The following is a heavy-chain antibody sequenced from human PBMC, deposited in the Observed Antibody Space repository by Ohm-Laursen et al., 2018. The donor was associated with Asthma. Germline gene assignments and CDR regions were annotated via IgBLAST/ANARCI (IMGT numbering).Heavy chain of an antibody. CDR1: GYTFTSYG. CDR3: ARRYYDILTGYFVGWFDP. CDR2: ISAYNGNT. Sequence: ASVKVSCKASGYTFTSYGISWVRQAPGQGLEWMGWISAYNGNTNYAQKLQGRVTMTTDTSTSTAYMELRSLRSDDTAVYYCARRYYDILTGYFVGWFDPWGQGTLVTVSS. V-gene: IGHV1-18*04. J-gene: IGHJ5*02. D-gene: IGHD3-9*01.